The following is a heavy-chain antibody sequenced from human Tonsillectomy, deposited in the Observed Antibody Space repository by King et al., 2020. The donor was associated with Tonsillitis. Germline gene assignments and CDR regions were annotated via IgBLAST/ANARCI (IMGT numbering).Heavy chain of an antibody. Sequence: VQLVESGAEVKKPGASVKVSCKASGYTFTGYYMHWVRQAPGQGLEWMGWINPNTGGTNYAQKFQGRVTMTRDTSISTAYMELSRLRSDDTAVYYSARDLVVVVRGAPRGGEYGTDGWGQGTTVTGSS. D-gene: IGHD3-10*02. V-gene: IGHV1-2*02. CDR3: ARDLVVVVRGAPRGGEYGTDG. CDR2: INPNTGGT. J-gene: IGHJ6*02. CDR1: GYTFTGYY.